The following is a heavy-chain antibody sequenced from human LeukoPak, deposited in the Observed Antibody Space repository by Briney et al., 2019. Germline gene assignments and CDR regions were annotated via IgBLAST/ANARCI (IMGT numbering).Heavy chain of an antibody. V-gene: IGHV1-2*02. CDR2: INPNSGGT. CDR1: GYTFTGYY. J-gene: IGHJ4*02. D-gene: IGHD6-19*01. Sequence: ASVKVSCKASGYTFTGYYMHWVRQAPGQGLEWMGWINPNSGGTNYAQKFQGRVTMTRDTSISTAYMELSRLRTDDTDVYYCARVKARTGLVPMDYWGQGTLVTVSS. CDR3: ARVKARTGLVPMDY.